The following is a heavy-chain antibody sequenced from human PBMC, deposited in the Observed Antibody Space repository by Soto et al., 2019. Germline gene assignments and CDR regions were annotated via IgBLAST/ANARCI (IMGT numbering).Heavy chain of an antibody. Sequence: GESLKISCKGSGYSLTSYWIGWVRQMRGKGLEWMGIIYPGDSDTRYSPSFQGQVPISADKSISTAYRQWSSLKASDTAMYYCARHFSYYDSSGYYLPYGMDVWGQGTTVTVSS. CDR1: GYSLTSYW. V-gene: IGHV5-51*01. CDR3: ARHFSYYDSSGYYLPYGMDV. CDR2: IYPGDSDT. D-gene: IGHD3-22*01. J-gene: IGHJ6*02.